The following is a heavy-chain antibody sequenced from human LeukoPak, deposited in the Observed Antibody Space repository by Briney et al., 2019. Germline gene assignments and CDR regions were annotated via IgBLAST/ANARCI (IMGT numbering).Heavy chain of an antibody. J-gene: IGHJ2*01. CDR3: ARGSWDLCSHGRHGYSDL. CDR1: RGFFSGFF. D-gene: IGHD1-26*01. V-gene: IGHV4-34*01. CDR2: ITPGGST. Sequence: SETLPLTCAVYRGFFSGFFWTWVRQPPGRGLEWIGDITPGGSTNYNSSLNSQLSISLDSSRDQFSLKLGLVAAADTAVYYCARGSWDLCSHGRHGYSDLWGLGTLVIVSS.